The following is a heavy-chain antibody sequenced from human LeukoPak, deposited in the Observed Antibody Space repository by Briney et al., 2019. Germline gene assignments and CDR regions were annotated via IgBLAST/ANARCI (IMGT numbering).Heavy chain of an antibody. CDR3: ARGSRGYTYG. J-gene: IGHJ4*02. D-gene: IGHD5-18*01. CDR1: GASVSSGSYY. Sequence: SSETLSLTCTVSGASVSSGSYYWSWIRQPPGKGLEWIGYIYYSGSTNYNPSLKSRVTISVDTSKNQFSPKLSSVTAADTAVYYCARGSRGYTYGWGQGTLVTVSS. V-gene: IGHV4-61*01. CDR2: IYYSGST.